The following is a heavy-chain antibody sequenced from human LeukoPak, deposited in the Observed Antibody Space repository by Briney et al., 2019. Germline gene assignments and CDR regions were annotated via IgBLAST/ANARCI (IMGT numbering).Heavy chain of an antibody. J-gene: IGHJ6*03. CDR1: RFTFSSYA. CDR2: ISYDGSNK. CDR3: PIVPPPQPHCYHYYMDV. D-gene: IGHD2-2*01. Sequence: GGSLRLSCAASRFTFSSYAMHWVRQAPGKGLEWVAVISYDGSNKYYADSVKGRFTISRDNSKNTLYLQMNSLRAEDTAVYYCPIVPPPQPHCYHYYMDVCREATTVSV. V-gene: IGHV3-30*01.